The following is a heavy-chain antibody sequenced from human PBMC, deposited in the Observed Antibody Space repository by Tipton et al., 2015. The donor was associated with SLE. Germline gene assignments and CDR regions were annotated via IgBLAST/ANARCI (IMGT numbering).Heavy chain of an antibody. CDR3: ARRGEYYDTVDF. Sequence: TLSLTCTVSGDSIRRRGYSWGWLRQPPGQGLEWIGAIYYSGRTYYNPSLRSRVTISVDTSKNQFSLKLSPVTAADTAVYYCARRGEYYDTVDFGGQGTLGTVS. CDR2: IYYSGRT. V-gene: IGHV4-39*07. J-gene: IGHJ4*02. CDR1: GDSIRRRGYS. D-gene: IGHD3-22*01.